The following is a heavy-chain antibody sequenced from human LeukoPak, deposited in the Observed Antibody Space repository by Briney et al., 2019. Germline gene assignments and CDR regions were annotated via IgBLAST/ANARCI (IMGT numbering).Heavy chain of an antibody. V-gene: IGHV1-18*04. CDR1: GYTFTSYG. CDR2: ISAYNGNT. CDR3: ARGLTTVTRKAPRRGTFDP. D-gene: IGHD4-17*01. Sequence: ASVKVSCKASGYTFTSYGISWVRQAPGQGLEWMGWISAYNGNTNYAQKLQGRVTMTTDTSTSTAYMELRSLRSDDTAEYYCARGLTTVTRKAPRRGTFDPWGQGTLVTVSS. J-gene: IGHJ5*02.